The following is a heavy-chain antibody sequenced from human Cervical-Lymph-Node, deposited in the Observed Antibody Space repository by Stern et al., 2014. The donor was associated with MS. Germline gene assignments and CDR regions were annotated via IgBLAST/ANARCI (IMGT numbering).Heavy chain of an antibody. V-gene: IGHV3-11*01. Sequence: QDQLVQSGGGLVKPGGSLRLSCAASGFTFSDYYMSWIRQAPGKGLEWVSYISSGGSSIDYADSVKGRFTISRDNAKNSLYLQMNSLRAEDTAVYYCARERAAIYSYGMDVWGQGTTVTVSS. CDR2: ISSGGSSI. D-gene: IGHD2-15*01. CDR3: ARERAAIYSYGMDV. CDR1: GFTFSDYY. J-gene: IGHJ6*02.